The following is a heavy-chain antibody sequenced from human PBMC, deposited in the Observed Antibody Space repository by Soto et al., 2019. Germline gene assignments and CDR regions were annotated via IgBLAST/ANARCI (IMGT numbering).Heavy chain of an antibody. CDR3: ARRAGMRLDY. J-gene: IGHJ4*02. V-gene: IGHV4-34*01. CDR2: INHSGST. CDR1: GGSFSGYY. D-gene: IGHD3-10*01. Sequence: PSETLSLTCAVYGGSFSGYYWSWIRQPPGKGLEWIGEINHSGSTNYNPSLKSRVTISVDTSKNQFSLKLSSVTAADTAVYYCARRAGMRLDYWGQGTPVTVSS.